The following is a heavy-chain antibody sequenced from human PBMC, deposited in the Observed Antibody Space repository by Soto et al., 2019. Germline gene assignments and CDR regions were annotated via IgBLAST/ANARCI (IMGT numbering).Heavy chain of an antibody. V-gene: IGHV4-34*01. CDR3: ARRAIRPLYYYGMDV. CDR1: GGSFSGYY. D-gene: IGHD2-21*01. Sequence: SETLSLTCAVYGGSFSGYYWSWIRQASGKGLEWIGEINHSGSTNYNPSLKSRVTISVDTSKNQFSLKLSPVTAADTAVYYCARRAIRPLYYYGMDVWGQGTTVTVSS. CDR2: INHSGST. J-gene: IGHJ6*02.